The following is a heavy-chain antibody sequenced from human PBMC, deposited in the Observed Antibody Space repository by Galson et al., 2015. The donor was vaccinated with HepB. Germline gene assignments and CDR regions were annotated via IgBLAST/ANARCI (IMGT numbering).Heavy chain of an antibody. V-gene: IGHV3-66*02. CDR2: IYSGGST. CDR1: GFTVSSNY. CDR3: ARRGSGSYSLGAFDI. J-gene: IGHJ3*02. D-gene: IGHD1-26*01. Sequence: SLRLSCAASGFTVSSNYMSWVRQAPGKGLEWVSVIYSGGSTYYADSVKGRFTISRDNSKNTLYLQMNSLRAEDTAVYYCARRGSGSYSLGAFDIWGQGTMATVSS.